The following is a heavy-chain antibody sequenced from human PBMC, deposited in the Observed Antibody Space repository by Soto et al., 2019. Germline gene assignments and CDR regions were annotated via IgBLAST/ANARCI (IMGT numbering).Heavy chain of an antibody. V-gene: IGHV3-15*07. CDR3: TVGVTPY. CDR2: IKSKTEGGTT. CDR1: GFTFSDAW. D-gene: IGHD3-10*01. Sequence: SGGSLRLSCAASGFTFSDAWMNWVRQAPGKGLEWVGRIKSKTEGGTTDYAAPVKGRFTISRDDSKNTLYLQMNGLKSEDTAVYYCTVGVTPYWGQGTLVTVSS. J-gene: IGHJ4*02.